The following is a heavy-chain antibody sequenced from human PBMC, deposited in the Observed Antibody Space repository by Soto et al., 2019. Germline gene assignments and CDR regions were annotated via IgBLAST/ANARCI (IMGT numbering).Heavy chain of an antibody. J-gene: IGHJ5*02. V-gene: IGHV1-18*01. D-gene: IGHD2-2*01. CDR1: GNTFTNFG. CDR2: ISPYTDDP. Sequence: QGQLVQSGVEVKKPGASVKVSCSASGNTFTNFGVTWVRQSPVQGLEWMGWISPYTDDPSYAQKFKGRVTMTIDTSTSTAYLDLRSLTSDDTAVYYCAIVIPGAEAWFHPWGQGTLVTVSS. CDR3: AIVIPGAEAWFHP.